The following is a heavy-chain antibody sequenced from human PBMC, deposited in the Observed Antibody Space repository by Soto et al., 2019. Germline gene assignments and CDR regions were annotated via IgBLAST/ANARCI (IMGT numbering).Heavy chain of an antibody. CDR1: GYTLTELS. CDR2: FDYEDGEG. CDR3: AADTVFGVVMSPRIDP. J-gene: IGHJ5*02. V-gene: IGHV1-24*01. Sequence: ASVKVSCKVSGYTLTELSIHWVRQAPGEGLEWMGGFDYEDGEGIYPQKFRGRVTITRDMSTSTAYMELSSLRSEDTAVYYCAADTVFGVVMSPRIDPWGQGTLVTVSS. D-gene: IGHD3-3*01.